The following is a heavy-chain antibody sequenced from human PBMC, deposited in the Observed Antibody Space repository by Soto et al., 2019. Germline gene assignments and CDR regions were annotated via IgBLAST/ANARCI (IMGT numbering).Heavy chain of an antibody. D-gene: IGHD3-3*01. CDR1: GFTFSSYG. CDR2: ISYDGSNK. J-gene: IGHJ5*02. CDR3: AKLYDFWSGPPVSSNWFDP. Sequence: GGSLRLSCAASGFTFSSYGMHWVRQAPGKGLEWVAVISYDGSNKYYADSVKGRFTISRDNSKNTLYLQMNSLRPEDTAVYYCAKLYDFWSGPPVSSNWFDPWGRGTLVTVSS. V-gene: IGHV3-30*18.